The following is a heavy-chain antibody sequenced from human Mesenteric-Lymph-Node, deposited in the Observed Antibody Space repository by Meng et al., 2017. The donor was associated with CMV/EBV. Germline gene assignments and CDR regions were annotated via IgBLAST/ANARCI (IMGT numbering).Heavy chain of an antibody. V-gene: IGHV3-21*01. Sequence: GESLKISCAASGFTFSSYSMNWVRQAPGKGLEWVSSISSSSSYIYYADSVKGRFTISRDNAKNSLYLQMNSLRAEGTAVYYCARDSSNYYDSSGYLAGAFDIWGQGTMVTVSS. CDR2: ISSSSSYI. D-gene: IGHD3-22*01. J-gene: IGHJ3*02. CDR1: GFTFSSYS. CDR3: ARDSSNYYDSSGYLAGAFDI.